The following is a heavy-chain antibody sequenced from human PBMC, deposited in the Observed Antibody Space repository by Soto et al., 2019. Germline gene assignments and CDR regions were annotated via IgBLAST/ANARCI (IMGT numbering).Heavy chain of an antibody. V-gene: IGHV3-23*01. CDR1: GFTISAYT. CDR3: AIDRQPDGIWTFDY. Sequence: GGSLRLSCSASGFTISAYTMGWVRLSAGKGLEWVATIFSGGGGTEFADSVTGRFSVSRDNSKNQMFLQMDNLRVDDTALYYCAIDRQPDGIWTFDYWGRGVLVPVSS. J-gene: IGHJ4*02. CDR2: IFSGGGGT. D-gene: IGHD2-15*01.